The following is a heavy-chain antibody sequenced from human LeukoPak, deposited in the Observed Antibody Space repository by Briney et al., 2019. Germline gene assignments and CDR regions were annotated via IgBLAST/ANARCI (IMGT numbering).Heavy chain of an antibody. V-gene: IGHV3-23*01. CDR2: ISGSGGST. CDR1: GLTFSSYA. CDR3: AKAGYSSGWYVLAS. D-gene: IGHD6-19*01. Sequence: PGGSLRLSCAASGLTFSSYAMSWVRQAPGKGLEWVSAISGSGGSTYYADSVKGRFTISRDNSKNTLYLQMNSLRAEDTAVYYCAKAGYSSGWYVLASWGQGTLVTVSS. J-gene: IGHJ4*02.